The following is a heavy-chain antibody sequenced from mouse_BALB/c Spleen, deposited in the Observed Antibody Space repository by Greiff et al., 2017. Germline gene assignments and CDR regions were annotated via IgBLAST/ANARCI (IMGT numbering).Heavy chain of an antibody. J-gene: IGHJ2*01. CDR3: TREGFITTATPFDY. Sequence: QVQLQQSGAELVRPGASVTLSCKASGYTFTDYEMHWVKQTPVHGLEWIGAIDPETGGTAYNQKFKGKATLTADKSSSTAYMELRSLTSEDSAVYYGTREGFITTATPFDYGGQGTTLTVSS. CDR1: GYTFTDYE. CDR2: IDPETGGT. D-gene: IGHD1-2*01. V-gene: IGHV1-15*01.